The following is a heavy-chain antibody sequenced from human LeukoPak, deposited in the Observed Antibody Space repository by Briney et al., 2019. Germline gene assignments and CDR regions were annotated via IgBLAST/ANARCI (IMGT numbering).Heavy chain of an antibody. CDR1: GFTFSSYW. D-gene: IGHD3-16*01. V-gene: IGHV3-7*03. J-gene: IGHJ4*02. CDR3: ARSLSHDYVWGSQAY. Sequence: GGSLRLSCAASGFTFSSYWMSWVRQAPGKGLEWVANIKQDGSEKYYVDSVKGRFTISRDNAKNSLYLQMNSLRAEDTAVYYCARSLSHDYVWGSQAYWGQGTLVTVSS. CDR2: IKQDGSEK.